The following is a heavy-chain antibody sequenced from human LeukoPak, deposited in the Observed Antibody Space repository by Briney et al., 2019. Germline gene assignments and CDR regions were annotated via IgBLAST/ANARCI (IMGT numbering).Heavy chain of an antibody. CDR2: IKYSGST. CDR1: GGSFRDYY. V-gene: IGHV4-34*01. Sequence: SETLSLTCAVYGGSFRDYYWSWIRQTPGEGLQWIGGIKYSGSTDYNPSLKSRVTMSIDTSKNQFSLKLTSVTAADTAVYYCARGILGQGYFDLWGRDTLVTVSS. D-gene: IGHD3/OR15-3a*01. CDR3: ARGILGQGYFDL. J-gene: IGHJ2*01.